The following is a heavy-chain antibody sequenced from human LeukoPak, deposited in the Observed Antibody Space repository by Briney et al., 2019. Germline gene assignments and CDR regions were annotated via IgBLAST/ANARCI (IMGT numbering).Heavy chain of an antibody. D-gene: IGHD6-19*01. Sequence: GGSLRLSCAASGFIFSTSSMNWVRQAPWKGLEWVSSISSSGIYIYYADSVKGRFTISRDNAKNSLYLEMNSLRAEDTAVYYCTAPGRGRGGYDFEYWGQGTLVTVSS. CDR1: GFIFSTSS. CDR3: TAPGRGRGGYDFEY. J-gene: IGHJ4*02. V-gene: IGHV3-21*06. CDR2: ISSSGIYI.